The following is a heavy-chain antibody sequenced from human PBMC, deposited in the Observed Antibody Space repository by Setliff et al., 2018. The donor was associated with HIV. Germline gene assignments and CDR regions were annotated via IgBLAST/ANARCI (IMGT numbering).Heavy chain of an antibody. CDR2: INPNSGDT. Sequence: GGGVKVSCKAYGYILSDYYIHSVGQAPGQGLEWIVWINPNSGDTKYSERFQGRVNMTRDTSMVAIFMELRSLTSADTSVYYCRIEVVIAAIGSLDLWGQGTLVTVSS. CDR1: GYILSDYY. D-gene: IGHD3-22*01. V-gene: IGHV1-2*02. CDR3: RIEVVIAAIGSLDL. J-gene: IGHJ4*02.